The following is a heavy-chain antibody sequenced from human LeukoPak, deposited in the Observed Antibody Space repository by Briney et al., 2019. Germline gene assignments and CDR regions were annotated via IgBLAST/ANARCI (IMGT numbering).Heavy chain of an antibody. Sequence: GGSLRLSCAASGFTFSDYYMNWIRQAPGKGLEWISYISSSGSSTKYADSVKGRFTISRDNAKNTLYLQMNSLRAEDTAVYYCARDSFVTISGGWNWFDPWGQGTLVTVSS. V-gene: IGHV3-11*06. J-gene: IGHJ5*02. CDR1: GFTFSDYY. CDR3: ARDSFVTISGGWNWFDP. D-gene: IGHD3-3*01. CDR2: ISSSGSST.